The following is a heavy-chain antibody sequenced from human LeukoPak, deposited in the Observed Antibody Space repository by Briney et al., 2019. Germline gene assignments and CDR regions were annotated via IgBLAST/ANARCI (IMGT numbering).Heavy chain of an antibody. D-gene: IGHD3-22*01. V-gene: IGHV4-59*08. J-gene: IGHJ3*02. CDR3: AGVFTYYYDSSGYRDALDI. CDR1: GGSISSYY. Sequence: SETLSLTCTVSGGSISSYYWSWIRQPPGKGLEWIGYIYYSGSTNYNPSLKSRVTISVDTSKNQFSLKLSSVTAADTAVYYCAGVFTYYYDSSGYRDALDIWGQGTMVTVSS. CDR2: IYYSGST.